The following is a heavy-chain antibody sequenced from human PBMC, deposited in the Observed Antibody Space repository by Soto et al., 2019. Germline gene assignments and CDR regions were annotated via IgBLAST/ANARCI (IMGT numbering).Heavy chain of an antibody. J-gene: IGHJ4*02. CDR2: ISYDGSNK. Sequence: QVQLVESGGGVVQPGRSLRLSCAASGFTFSSYGMHWVRQAPGKGLEWVAVISYDGSNKFYADSVKGRFTISRDNSKNTLYLQMNSLRAEDTAVYYCEKDLDYPYYFDYWGQGTLVTVSS. CDR3: EKDLDYPYYFDY. V-gene: IGHV3-30*18. D-gene: IGHD5-12*01. CDR1: GFTFSSYG.